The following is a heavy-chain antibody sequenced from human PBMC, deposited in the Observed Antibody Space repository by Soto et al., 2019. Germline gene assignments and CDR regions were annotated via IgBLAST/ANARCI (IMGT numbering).Heavy chain of an antibody. CDR3: AKDLWYCSGGSCYLHAFDI. J-gene: IGHJ3*02. CDR1: GFTFSSYA. D-gene: IGHD2-15*01. CDR2: IGGSGGST. Sequence: GGSLRLSCAASGFTFSSYAMSWVRQAPGKGLEWVSAIGGSGGSTYYADSVKGRFTISRDNSKNTLYLQMNSLRAEDTAVYYCAKDLWYCSGGSCYLHAFDIWGQGTMVTVSS. V-gene: IGHV3-23*01.